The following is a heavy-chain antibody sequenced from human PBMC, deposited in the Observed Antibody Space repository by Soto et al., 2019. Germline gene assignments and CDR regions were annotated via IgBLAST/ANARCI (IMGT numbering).Heavy chain of an antibody. Sequence: SETLSLTCTVSGVSISSYYWSWIRQPPGKGLEWIGYIYYSGSTNYNPSLKSRVTISVDTSKNQFSLKLSSVTAADTAVYYCARGRGSSLFQHWGQGTLVTVSS. CDR1: GVSISSYY. D-gene: IGHD6-6*01. CDR2: IYYSGST. V-gene: IGHV4-59*08. J-gene: IGHJ1*01. CDR3: ARGRGSSLFQH.